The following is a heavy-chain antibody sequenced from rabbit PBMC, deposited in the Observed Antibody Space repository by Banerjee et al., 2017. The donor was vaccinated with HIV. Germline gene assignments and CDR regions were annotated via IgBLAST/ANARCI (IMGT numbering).Heavy chain of an antibody. J-gene: IGHJ4*01. Sequence: QSLEESGGDLVKPGASLTLTCAASGFSFSSSYWICWVRQAPGKGLEWIACINGNGDDTRYASWAKGRFTISKTSSTTVTLQMTSLTAADTATYFCARSVVRIYDYAFNLWGQGTLVTVS. CDR3: ARSVVRIYDYAFNL. CDR2: INGNGDDT. V-gene: IGHV1S40*01. CDR1: GFSFSSSYW. D-gene: IGHD6-1*01.